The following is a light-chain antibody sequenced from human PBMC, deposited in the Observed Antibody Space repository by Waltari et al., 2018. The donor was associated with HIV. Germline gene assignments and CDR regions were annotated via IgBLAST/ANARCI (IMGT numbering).Light chain of an antibody. V-gene: IGKV3-20*01. CDR2: GAL. J-gene: IGKJ5*01. CDR3: QQYGSSPPIT. Sequence: EIVLTQSPGTLSLSPGERATLSCRASQSVSSSYLAWYQQKPGQAPRLHIYGALSRATGIPDRFSGSGSGTDFTLTISRLEPEDYAVYYCQQYGSSPPITFGQGTRLEIK. CDR1: QSVSSSY.